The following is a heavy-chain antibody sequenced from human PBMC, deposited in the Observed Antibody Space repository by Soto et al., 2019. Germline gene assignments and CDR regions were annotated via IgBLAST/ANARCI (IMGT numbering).Heavy chain of an antibody. CDR2: IKADGSEK. J-gene: IGHJ4*02. CDR1: GLTFSIYW. Sequence: EVQLVESGGGLVQPGGSLRLSCAASGLTFSIYWMSWVRQAPGKGLEWVANIKADGSEKYYVDSVKGRFTISRDNAKNSLYLQMNSLRAEDTAVYFCTSPVGYSYGFEYWGQGTLVTVSS. D-gene: IGHD5-18*01. V-gene: IGHV3-7*01. CDR3: TSPVGYSYGFEY.